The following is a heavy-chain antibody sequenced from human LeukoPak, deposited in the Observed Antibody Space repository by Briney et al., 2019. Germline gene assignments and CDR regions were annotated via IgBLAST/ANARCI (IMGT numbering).Heavy chain of an antibody. Sequence: PLETLSLTCTVSGGSMRGNYWSLIRQPPGKGLEWIGNIYYSGSTNYNPSLKSRVTISIDPSKNQFSLKLSSVTAADTAIYYCVKDNGRWFDPWGQGTLVIVSS. V-gene: IGHV4-59*01. CDR3: VKDNGRWFDP. D-gene: IGHD1-26*01. CDR1: GGSMRGNY. CDR2: IYYSGST. J-gene: IGHJ5*02.